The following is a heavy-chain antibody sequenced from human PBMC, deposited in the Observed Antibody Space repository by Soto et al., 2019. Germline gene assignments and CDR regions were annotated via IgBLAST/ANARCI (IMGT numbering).Heavy chain of an antibody. D-gene: IGHD1-26*01. CDR2: IIPTFGTA. J-gene: IGHJ6*02. CDR1: GGTFRSCA. CDR3: ARTGEWEILLYYYYGMDV. V-gene: IGHV1-69*01. Sequence: VELSWKESGGTFRSCAMSWARQEPEQGLEWMGGIIPTFGTANYAQKFQGRVTITADESTSTAYMELSSLRSEDTAVYYCARTGEWEILLYYYYGMDVWGQGTTVTVSS.